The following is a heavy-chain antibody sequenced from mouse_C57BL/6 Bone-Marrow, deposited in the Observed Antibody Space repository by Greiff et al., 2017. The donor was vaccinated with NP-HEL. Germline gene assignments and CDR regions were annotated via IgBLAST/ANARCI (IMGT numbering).Heavy chain of an antibody. CDR3: AKLVRNYYGSSPYWYFDV. D-gene: IGHD1-1*01. CDR1: GFSLTSYG. V-gene: IGHV2-9*01. CDR2: IWGGGRT. J-gene: IGHJ1*03. Sequence: QVQLKESGPGLVAPSQSLSITCTVSGFSLTSYGVDWVRQPPGKGLEWLGVIWGGGRTHYNSALMSRLSLSKDNSKSQVFLKMNSLQTDDTAMYSCAKLVRNYYGSSPYWYFDVWGTGTTVTVSS.